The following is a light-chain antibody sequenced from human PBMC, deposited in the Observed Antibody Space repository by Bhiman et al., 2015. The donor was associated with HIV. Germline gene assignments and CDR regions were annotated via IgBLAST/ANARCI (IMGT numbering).Light chain of an antibody. J-gene: IGLJ2*01. CDR2: DVT. CDR3: TSHAGTLL. V-gene: IGLV2-14*03. Sequence: QSALTQPASVSGSPGQSITISCTGTSSDIGDYNYVSWYQQHPGKAPKLMIYDVTYRPSGVSDRFSGSKSGNTASLTVSGLQAEDEADYYCTSHAGTLLFGGGTKLTVL. CDR1: SSDIGDYNY.